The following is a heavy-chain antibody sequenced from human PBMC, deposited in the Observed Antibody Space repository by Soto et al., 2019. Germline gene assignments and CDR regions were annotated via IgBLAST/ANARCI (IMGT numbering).Heavy chain of an antibody. J-gene: IGHJ4*02. CDR1: GFSFTTYG. V-gene: IGHV3-33*06. Sequence: QVQLVESGGGVVQPGRSLRLSCAASGFSFTTYGMHWVRQAPGEGLEWVAVIWYDGSNKYYADSVKGRFTISRDTSKNPLYLKMNSLRAENTAVYYWAKDRGGGAVVPDYWGQGTLVTVSS. D-gene: IGHD2-21*01. CDR3: AKDRGGGAVVPDY. CDR2: IWYDGSNK.